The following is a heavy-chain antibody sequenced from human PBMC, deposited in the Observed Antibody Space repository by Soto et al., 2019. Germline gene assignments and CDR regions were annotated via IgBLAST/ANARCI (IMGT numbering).Heavy chain of an antibody. J-gene: IGHJ4*02. D-gene: IGHD5-12*01. V-gene: IGHV4-59*08. Sequence: SETLSLTCTVSGGSMSSYYWSWIRQPPGRGLEWIGFIYYAGSTKYNPSLNSRVTISVDTSKNQFSLTVTSVTAADTAVYYCARRVVDTETFDYWGQGTLATVSS. CDR2: IYYAGST. CDR1: GGSMSSYY. CDR3: ARRVVDTETFDY.